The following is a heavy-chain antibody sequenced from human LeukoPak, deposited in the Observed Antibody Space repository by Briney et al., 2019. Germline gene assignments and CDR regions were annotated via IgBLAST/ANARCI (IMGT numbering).Heavy chain of an antibody. Sequence: ASVKVSCKASGYTFTSYGIGWVRQAPGQGLEWMGWISAYNGNTNYAQKLQGRVTMTTDTSTSTAYMELRSLRSDDTAVYYCARTKPVLLWFGELSGVNWFDPWGQGTLVTVSS. CDR3: ARTKPVLLWFGELSGVNWFDP. CDR1: GYTFTSYG. V-gene: IGHV1-18*01. CDR2: ISAYNGNT. D-gene: IGHD3-10*01. J-gene: IGHJ5*02.